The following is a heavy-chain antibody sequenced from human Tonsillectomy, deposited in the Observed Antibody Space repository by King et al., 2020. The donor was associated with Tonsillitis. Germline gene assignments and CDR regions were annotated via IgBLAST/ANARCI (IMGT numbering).Heavy chain of an antibody. CDR2: IYYSGST. D-gene: IGHD3-22*01. J-gene: IGHJ2*01. Sequence: QLQESGPGLVKPSETLSLTCTVSGGSISSYYWSWIRQPPGKGLEWIGYIYYSGSTNYNPSLKSRVTISVDTSKNQFSLKLSSVTAADTAVYYCASLPSYDSSGYYYRYFDLWGRGTLVTVSS. CDR3: ASLPSYDSSGYYYRYFDL. CDR1: GGSISSYY. V-gene: IGHV4-59*08.